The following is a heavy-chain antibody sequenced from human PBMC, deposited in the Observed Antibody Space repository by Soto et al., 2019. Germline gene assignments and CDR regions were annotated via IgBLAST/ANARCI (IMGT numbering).Heavy chain of an antibody. Sequence: QVQLVESGGGVVQPGRSLRLSCAASGFTFSSYGMHWVRQAPGKGLEWVAVIWYDGSNKYYADTVKGRFTISRDNSNNTLYLQMNSLRAEDTAVYYCARGAQYCGGDCYSYAFDIWGQGTMVTVSS. D-gene: IGHD2-21*01. CDR2: IWYDGSNK. CDR1: GFTFSSYG. J-gene: IGHJ3*02. CDR3: ARGAQYCGGDCYSYAFDI. V-gene: IGHV3-33*01.